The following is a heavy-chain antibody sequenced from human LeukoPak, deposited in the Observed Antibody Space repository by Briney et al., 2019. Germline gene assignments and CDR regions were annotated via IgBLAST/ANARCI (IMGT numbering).Heavy chain of an antibody. CDR2: IHSGGSI. CDR1: GGSISNSY. Sequence: SDTLSPTCTVSGGSISNSYWTWIRQPPGQGLEWIGYIHSGGSISYNPSLKGRVTISIDMSKNQFALKLSSVTAADTGVYYCARDDGSSMTNNINWYVHWGQGTLVTVSS. CDR3: ARDDGSSMTNNINWYVH. V-gene: IGHV4-59*01. D-gene: IGHD5-24*01. J-gene: IGHJ5*02.